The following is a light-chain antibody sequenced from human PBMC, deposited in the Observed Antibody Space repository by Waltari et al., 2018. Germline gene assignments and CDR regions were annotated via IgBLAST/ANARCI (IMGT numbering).Light chain of an antibody. CDR2: INSDGSH. CDR3: QTWGTGIVV. Sequence: QLVLTQSPSASASLGASVKVTCTLSSGHSDYAIAWPQQQPEKGPRYLMKINSDGSHTKGDGIPDRFSGSSSGTERYLTISSLQSEDEADYYCQTWGTGIVVFGGGTKLTVL. V-gene: IGLV4-69*01. CDR1: SGHSDYA. J-gene: IGLJ2*01.